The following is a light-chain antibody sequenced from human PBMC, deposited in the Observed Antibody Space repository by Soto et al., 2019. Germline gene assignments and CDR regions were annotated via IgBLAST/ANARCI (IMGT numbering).Light chain of an antibody. CDR2: KNN. CDR3: AAWDASLSGSGV. Sequence: QSVLTQPPSASGTPGQRVTISCSGSSSNIGNFYVYWYQQLPGTAPKLVIYKNNQRPLGVPDRFSGSKSGASASLAISGLRSEDEADYYWAAWDASLSGSGVFGGGTQMTVL. V-gene: IGLV1-47*01. CDR1: SSNIGNFY. J-gene: IGLJ7*01.